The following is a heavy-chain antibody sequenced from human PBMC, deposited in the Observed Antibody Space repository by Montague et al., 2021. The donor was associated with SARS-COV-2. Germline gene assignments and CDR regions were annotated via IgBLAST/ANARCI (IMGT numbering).Heavy chain of an antibody. CDR3: ARWDPQTLTVIGLRGKSASDY. CDR2: INHSGTT. V-gene: IGHV4-34*01. D-gene: IGHD2-21*01. Sequence: SETLSLTCAVYGGSFSGYYWTWIRQSPGKGLEWIAEINHSGTTNYNFNPSRRSRVTISVDTSKSQFSLKLSSVTAADTGVYYCARWDPQTLTVIGLRGKSASDYWGQGTLVTVSS. J-gene: IGHJ4*03. CDR1: GGSFSGYY.